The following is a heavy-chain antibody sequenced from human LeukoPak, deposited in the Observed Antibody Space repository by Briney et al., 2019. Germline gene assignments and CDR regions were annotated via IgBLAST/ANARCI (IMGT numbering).Heavy chain of an antibody. CDR1: GGSFSGYY. Sequence: SETLSLTCAVYGGSFSGYYWSWIRQPPGKGLEWIGEINPSGSTNYNPSLKSRVTISVDTSKNQFSLKLTSVAAADTAVYYCARGYDREKSAYWGQGTLVTVSS. CDR2: INPSGST. CDR3: ARGYDREKSAY. V-gene: IGHV4-34*01. D-gene: IGHD3-22*01. J-gene: IGHJ4*02.